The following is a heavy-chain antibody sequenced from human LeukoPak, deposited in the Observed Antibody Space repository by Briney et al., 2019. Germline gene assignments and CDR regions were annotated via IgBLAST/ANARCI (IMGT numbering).Heavy chain of an antibody. CDR1: GCSISSCSYY. D-gene: IGHD3-16*01. CDR3: ARGETKAAPFDY. CDR2: IYYSGSP. V-gene: IGHV4-39*01. J-gene: IGHJ4*02. Sequence: SSETLSLTCTVAGCSISSCSYYWSWLRQPLAKVLEWIGSIYYSGSPYYNPSLKSRVTISVDTSKNQFSLKLSSVTAADTAVYYCARGETKAAPFDYWGQGTLVTVSS.